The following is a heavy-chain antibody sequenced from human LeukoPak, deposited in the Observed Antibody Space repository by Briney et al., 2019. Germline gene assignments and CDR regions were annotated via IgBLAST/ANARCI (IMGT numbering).Heavy chain of an antibody. CDR1: GLTFGVYW. V-gene: IGHV3-7*01. Sequence: GGSLRLSCAASGLTFGVYWMSWVRQAPGKGLEWVANMNVDGSEKYYVASAMGRFTISRDNAKNSLYLQMNSLRAEDTAVYYGARIDYDDYLWYFDLWGRGTLVTVSS. J-gene: IGHJ2*01. CDR3: ARIDYDDYLWYFDL. D-gene: IGHD4-17*01. CDR2: MNVDGSEK.